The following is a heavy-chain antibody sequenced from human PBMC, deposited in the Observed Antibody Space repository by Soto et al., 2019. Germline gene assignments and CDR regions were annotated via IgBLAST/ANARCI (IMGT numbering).Heavy chain of an antibody. CDR2: INHSGST. V-gene: IGHV4-34*01. CDR1: GGSFSGYY. CDR3: ARGRLSIAAAFALWFDP. J-gene: IGHJ5*02. Sequence: SETLSLTCAVYGGSFSGYYWSWIRQPPGKGLEWIGEINHSGSTNYNPSLKSRVTISVDTSKNQFSLKLSSVTAADTAVYYCARGRLSIAAAFALWFDPWGQGTLVTVSS. D-gene: IGHD6-13*01.